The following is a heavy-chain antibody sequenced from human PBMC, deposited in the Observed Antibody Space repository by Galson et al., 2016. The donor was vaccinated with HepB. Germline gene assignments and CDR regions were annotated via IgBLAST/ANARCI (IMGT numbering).Heavy chain of an antibody. CDR3: ARDPMATRYYYYGMDV. CDR1: GFTFSSYS. V-gene: IGHV3-23*01. J-gene: IGHJ6*02. Sequence: SLRLSCAASGFTFSSYSMAWVRQAPGKGLVWVSGISGSGASTTYADSVKGRFTISRDNSKNTLYLQMNSLRAEDTAVYYCARDPMATRYYYYGMDVWGQGTTVTVSS. D-gene: IGHD5-24*01. CDR2: ISGSGAST.